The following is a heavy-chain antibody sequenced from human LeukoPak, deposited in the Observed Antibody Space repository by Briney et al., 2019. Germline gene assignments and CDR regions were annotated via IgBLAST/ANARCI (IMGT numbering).Heavy chain of an antibody. Sequence: GGSLRLSCAASGFTFSSYAMSWVRQAPGKGLEWVSAISGSGGSTYYADSVKGRFTISRDNSKNTLYLQMNSLRAEDTAVYYCARRLEWPNATWFDPWGQGTLVTVSS. CDR2: ISGSGGST. CDR1: GFTFSSYA. D-gene: IGHD3-3*01. J-gene: IGHJ5*02. V-gene: IGHV3-23*01. CDR3: ARRLEWPNATWFDP.